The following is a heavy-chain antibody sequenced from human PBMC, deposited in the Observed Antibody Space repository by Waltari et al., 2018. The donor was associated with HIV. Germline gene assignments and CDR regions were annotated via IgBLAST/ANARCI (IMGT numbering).Heavy chain of an antibody. CDR1: GGSISSSNW. V-gene: IGHV4-4*02. J-gene: IGHJ4*02. D-gene: IGHD3-3*01. CDR3: ARGIGVPDLYYFDY. CDR2: IYHSGST. Sequence: QVQLQESGPGLVKPSGTLSLTCAVSGGSISSSNWWRWVRQPPGKGLAGIGEIYHSGSTNYNPSLKSRVTISVDKSKNQFSLKLSSVTAADTAVYYCARGIGVPDLYYFDYWGQGTLVTVSS.